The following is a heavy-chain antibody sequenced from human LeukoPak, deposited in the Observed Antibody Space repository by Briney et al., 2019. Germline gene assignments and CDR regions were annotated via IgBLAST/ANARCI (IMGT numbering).Heavy chain of an antibody. CDR2: INWNGGST. D-gene: IGHD6-19*01. V-gene: IGHV3-20*04. CDR1: GFTFSSYS. J-gene: IGHJ4*02. CDR3: ARVPAKWLVLGIDY. Sequence: GGSLRLSCAASGFTFSSYSMNWVRQAPGKGLEWVSGINWNGGSTGYADSVKGRFPISRDNAKNSLYLQMNSLRAEDTALYYCARVPAKWLVLGIDYWGQGTLVTVSS.